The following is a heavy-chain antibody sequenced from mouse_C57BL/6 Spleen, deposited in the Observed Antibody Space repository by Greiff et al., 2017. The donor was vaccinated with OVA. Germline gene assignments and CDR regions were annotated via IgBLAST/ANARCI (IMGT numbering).Heavy chain of an antibody. J-gene: IGHJ1*03. V-gene: IGHV5-16*01. CDR1: GFTFSDYY. Sequence: EVNVVESEGGLVQPGSSMKLSCTASGFTFSDYYMAWVRQVPEKGLEWVANINYDGSSTYYLDSLKSRFIISRDNAKNILYLQMSSLKSEDTATYYCAREPPYWYFDVWGTGTTVTVSS. CDR2: INYDGSST. CDR3: AREPPYWYFDV.